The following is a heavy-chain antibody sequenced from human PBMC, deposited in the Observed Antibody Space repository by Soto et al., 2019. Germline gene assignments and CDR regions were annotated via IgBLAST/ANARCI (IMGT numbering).Heavy chain of an antibody. CDR2: ISYDGSNT. J-gene: IGHJ6*02. D-gene: IGHD2-2*01. V-gene: IGHV3-30-3*01. Sequence: QVQLVESGGGVVQPGRSLRLSCAASGFTFSTYAMHWVRQAPGKGLEWVAVISYDGSNTYYADSVKGRFTISRDNSKNQVYRQMNRLIAEDTAVYYCARAVEPAAMDYYYYGMDVWGQGTPVTVS. CDR1: GFTFSTYA. CDR3: ARAVEPAAMDYYYYGMDV.